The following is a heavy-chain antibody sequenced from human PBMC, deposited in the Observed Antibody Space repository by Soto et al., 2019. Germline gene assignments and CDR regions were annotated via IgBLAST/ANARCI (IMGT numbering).Heavy chain of an antibody. D-gene: IGHD2-2*01. Sequence: PGGSLRLSCAAYGFTFNNYLMTWVRQAPGKGLEWVSSIDKSGGDTYYADSVKGRFTISRDNSKNTLYLQMNGLRAEDTALYYCAKDTYSRSWYFWGQGTLVTVSS. J-gene: IGHJ4*02. CDR1: GFTFNNYL. V-gene: IGHV3-23*05. CDR2: IDKSGGDT. CDR3: AKDTYSRSWYF.